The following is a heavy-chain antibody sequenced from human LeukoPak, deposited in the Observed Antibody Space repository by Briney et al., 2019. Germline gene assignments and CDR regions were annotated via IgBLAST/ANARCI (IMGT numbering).Heavy chain of an antibody. CDR2: NDPSDSYT. D-gene: IGHD1-26*01. Sequence: GESLEISLKASGYSITSYWVSGVLQMPGKGLEWMGRNDPSDSYTNYSPSFQGHVTISADKSISTAYLQWSSLKASDTAMYYCAVLDGRSTKENYYSAMYVWGQGTTVTVSS. CDR1: GYSITSYW. V-gene: IGHV5-10-1*01. CDR3: AVLDGRSTKENYYSAMYV. J-gene: IGHJ6*02.